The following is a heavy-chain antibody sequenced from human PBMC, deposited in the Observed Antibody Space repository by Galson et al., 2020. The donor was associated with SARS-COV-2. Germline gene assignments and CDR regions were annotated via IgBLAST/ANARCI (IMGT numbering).Heavy chain of an antibody. CDR3: ARAYCDSTTCSNDAFDF. CDR2: VYPTVRS. CDR1: GGSISGYY. D-gene: IGHD2-2*01. Sequence: SETLSLTCTVSGGSISGYYWSWVRQSAEKGLEWIGRVYPTVRSDYNPSLKSRVSLSLDTSKNQFSLELRCVTVADTAMYYCARAYCDSTTCSNDAFDFWGQGTMVTVSS. V-gene: IGHV4-4*07. J-gene: IGHJ3*01.